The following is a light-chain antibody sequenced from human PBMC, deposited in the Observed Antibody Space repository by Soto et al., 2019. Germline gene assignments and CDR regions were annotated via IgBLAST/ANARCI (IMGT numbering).Light chain of an antibody. CDR2: DAS. CDR3: QQRSNWIT. CDR1: QSVSSY. Sequence: VLTQSPATLSLSPAERAILSCRASQSVSSYLAWYQQKPGQAPRLLIYDASNRATGIPARFSGSGSGTDFTLTISSLEPEDFAVYYCQQRSNWITFGQGTRLEIK. J-gene: IGKJ5*01. V-gene: IGKV3-11*01.